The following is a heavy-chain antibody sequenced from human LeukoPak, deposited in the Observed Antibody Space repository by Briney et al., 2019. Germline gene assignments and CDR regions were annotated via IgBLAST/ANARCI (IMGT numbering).Heavy chain of an antibody. D-gene: IGHD3-22*01. CDR1: GFSFSTYW. CDR3: AGYYYDSRGYFAHDY. J-gene: IGHJ4*02. V-gene: IGHV3-74*01. Sequence: GGSLRLSCAASGFSFSTYWMHWVRQAPGKGLVWLSRINTDGSGTNCADSVKGRFTVSRDNAKNTLYLQMNSLRAEDTAVYFCAGYYYDSRGYFAHDYWGQGTLVIVSS. CDR2: INTDGSGT.